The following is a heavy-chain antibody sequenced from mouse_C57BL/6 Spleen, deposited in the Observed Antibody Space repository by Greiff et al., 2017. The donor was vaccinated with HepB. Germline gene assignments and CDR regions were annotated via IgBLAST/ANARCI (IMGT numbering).Heavy chain of an antibody. CDR2: IDPSDSYT. CDR3: ARFPYYGSSYAMDY. CDR1: GYTFTSYW. Sequence: VKLQQPGAELVMPGASVKLSCKASGYTFTSYWMHWVKQRPGQGLEWIGEIDPSDSYTNYNQKFKGKSTLTVDKSSSTAYMQLSSLTSEDSAVYYCARFPYYGSSYAMDYWGQGTSVTVSS. D-gene: IGHD1-1*01. J-gene: IGHJ4*01. V-gene: IGHV1-69*01.